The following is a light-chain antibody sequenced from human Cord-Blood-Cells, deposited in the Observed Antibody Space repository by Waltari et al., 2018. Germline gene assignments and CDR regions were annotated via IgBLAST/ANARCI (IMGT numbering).Light chain of an antibody. J-gene: IGKJ1*01. CDR1: QSVLYSTNDKHY. V-gene: IGKV4-1*01. CDR2: WAS. CDR3: QQYYSTPWT. Sequence: DIVMTQSPDSLAVSLGERATINCNSSQSVLYSTNDKHYLAWYQQKPGQPPKLLIYWASTRESGVPDRFSGSGSGTDFTRTINSLQAEDVAVYYCQQYYSTPWTFGQGTKVEIK.